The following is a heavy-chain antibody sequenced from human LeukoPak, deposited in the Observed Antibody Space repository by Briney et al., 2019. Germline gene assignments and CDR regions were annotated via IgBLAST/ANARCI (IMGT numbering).Heavy chain of an antibody. V-gene: IGHV4-59*01. CDR3: ARDKAHSYGRYFDP. Sequence: SETLSLTCTVSGVSIRTYYWNWIRQTPGKGLEWIGHISNGNTDYNPSLKSRVTISVDTSKNQFSLKLTSVTAADTAVYYCARDKAHSYGRYFDPWGQGALVIVSS. D-gene: IGHD5-18*01. J-gene: IGHJ5*02. CDR2: ISNGNT. CDR1: GVSIRTYY.